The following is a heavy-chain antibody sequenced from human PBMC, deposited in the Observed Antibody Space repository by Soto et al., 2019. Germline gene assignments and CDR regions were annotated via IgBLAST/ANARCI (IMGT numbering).Heavy chain of an antibody. D-gene: IGHD5-18*01. V-gene: IGHV3-7*01. J-gene: IGHJ4*02. CDR3: VRDYGYYDFES. Sequence: EVELVESGGTLVHPGGSLRLSCAASGFTFTHHWMGWVRQAPGKGLQWVADINQDGSQRYYLDSVKDRFTISRDNAKNSRYLQTNSLEAADSAVYFCVRDYGYYDFESWGQGTLVAVSS. CDR1: GFTFTHHW. CDR2: INQDGSQR.